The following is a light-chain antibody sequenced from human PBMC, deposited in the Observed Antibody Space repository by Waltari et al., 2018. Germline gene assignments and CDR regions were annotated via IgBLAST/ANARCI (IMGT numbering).Light chain of an antibody. CDR2: AAS. J-gene: IGKJ4*01. Sequence: DIQMTQSPSSLSASVGDRVTITCRASQRINVYLNWYQHKPGKAPKLLIYAASTLQNGVPPRFSGSGSETDFTLTISSLQPEDSAIYYCQQSYSTRALTFGGGTKVEI. V-gene: IGKV1-39*01. CDR3: QQSYSTRALT. CDR1: QRINVY.